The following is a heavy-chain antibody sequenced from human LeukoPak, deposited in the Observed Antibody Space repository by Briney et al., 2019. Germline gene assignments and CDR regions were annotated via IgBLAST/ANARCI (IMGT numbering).Heavy chain of an antibody. J-gene: IGHJ4*02. CDR1: GVSISSYY. CDR2: IFHSGST. CDR3: ARDSGTAPDY. D-gene: IGHD5-18*01. Sequence: SETLSLTCTVSGVSISSYYWSWIRQHPGKGLEWIGYIFHSGSTYYNPSLRTRVTISVDTSKNQFSLKLSSVTAADAAVYYCARDSGTAPDYWGQGTLVTVSS. V-gene: IGHV4-59*12.